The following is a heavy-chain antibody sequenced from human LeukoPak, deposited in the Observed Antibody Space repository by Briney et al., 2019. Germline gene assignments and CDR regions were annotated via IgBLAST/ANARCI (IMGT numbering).Heavy chain of an antibody. CDR1: GGSFSGYY. CDR2: INHSGGT. CDR3: ARGDAAGRSFDY. Sequence: SETLSLTCAVYGGSFSGYYWSWIRQPPGKGLEWIGEINHSGGTNYNPSLKSRVTISVDTSKNQFSLKLSSVTAADTAVYYCARGDAAGRSFDYWGQGTLVTVSS. J-gene: IGHJ4*02. D-gene: IGHD6-13*01. V-gene: IGHV4-34*01.